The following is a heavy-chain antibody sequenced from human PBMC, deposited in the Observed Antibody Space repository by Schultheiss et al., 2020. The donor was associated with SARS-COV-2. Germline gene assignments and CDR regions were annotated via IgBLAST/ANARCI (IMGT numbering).Heavy chain of an antibody. D-gene: IGHD3-3*01. J-gene: IGHJ4*02. V-gene: IGHV3-48*03. CDR2: ISSSGSTI. CDR1: GFTFSSYE. CDR3: ARDGALEIFGVAFTHTDPGLHFDY. Sequence: GGSLRLSCAASGFTFSSYEMNWVRQAPGKGLEWVSYISSSGSTIYYADSVKGRFTISRDNAKNSLYLQMNSLRAEDTAVYYCARDGALEIFGVAFTHTDPGLHFDYWGQGTLVTVSS.